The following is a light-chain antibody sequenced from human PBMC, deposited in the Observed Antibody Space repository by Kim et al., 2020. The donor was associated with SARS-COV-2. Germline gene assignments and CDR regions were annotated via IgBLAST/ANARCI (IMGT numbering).Light chain of an antibody. CDR1: SSNLGANFD. CDR2: DNS. CDR3: QSFDSTLSGVI. J-gene: IGLJ2*01. V-gene: IGLV1-40*01. Sequence: QRVTISCSGGSSNLGANFDVHWYQHLPGTAPKLLIFDNSNRPSGVPDRFSGSKSGTSASLAITGLQSEDEAVYYCQSFDSTLSGVIFGGGTQLTVL.